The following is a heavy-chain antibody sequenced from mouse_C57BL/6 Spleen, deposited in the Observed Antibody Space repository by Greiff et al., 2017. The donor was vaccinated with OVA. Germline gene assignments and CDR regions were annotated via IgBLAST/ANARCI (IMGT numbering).Heavy chain of an antibody. CDR2: IYPGSGST. Sequence: QVQLQQPGAELVKPGASVKMSCKASGYTFTSYWITWVKQRPGQGLEWIGDIYPGSGSTNYNEKLKSKATLTVDTSSSTAYMQLSSLTSEDSAVYYCVLTTVVATSFDYWGQGTTLTVSS. CDR3: VLTTVVATSFDY. J-gene: IGHJ2*01. CDR1: GYTFTSYW. D-gene: IGHD1-1*01. V-gene: IGHV1-55*01.